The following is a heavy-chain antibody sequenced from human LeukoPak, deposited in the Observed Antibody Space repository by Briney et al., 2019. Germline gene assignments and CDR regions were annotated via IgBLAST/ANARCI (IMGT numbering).Heavy chain of an antibody. CDR2: ISTSDLTT. D-gene: IGHD2-8*01. V-gene: IGHV3-23*01. Sequence: GGSLRLSCAASRFTFSTYAMTWVRQAPGKGLEWVSAISTSDLTTYYADSVKGRFTISGDNSKNTLYLQMNSLRAEDAAVYYCARLLYRDAFDIWGQGTMVTVSS. CDR1: RFTFSTYA. CDR3: ARLLYRDAFDI. J-gene: IGHJ3*02.